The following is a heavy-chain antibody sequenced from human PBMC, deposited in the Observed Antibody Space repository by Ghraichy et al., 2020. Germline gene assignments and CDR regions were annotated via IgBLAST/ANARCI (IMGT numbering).Heavy chain of an antibody. CDR2: IYYTGIT. Sequence: SETLSLTCTVSGGSISSNSYYWGWIRQPPGKGLERIGSIYYTGITSYNPSLKSRVTISVDTSRNQFSLNLSSVTAADTAVYYCVRGSHVVASNYWGQGTLIPVSS. J-gene: IGHJ4*02. V-gene: IGHV4-39*07. CDR3: VRGSHVVASNY. CDR1: GGSISSNSYY. D-gene: IGHD5-12*01.